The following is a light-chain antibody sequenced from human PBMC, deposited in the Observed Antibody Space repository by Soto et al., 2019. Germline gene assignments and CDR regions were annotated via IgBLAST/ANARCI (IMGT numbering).Light chain of an antibody. Sequence: DIQLTQSPSFLSASVGDRVTITCRASQVISSYLAWYQQKPGKAPKLLIYAASTLQSGVPSRFSGSGSGTEFALTISSLQPEDFANYYCQQRNSFGPGTKVDIK. CDR3: QQRNS. CDR2: AAS. J-gene: IGKJ3*01. CDR1: QVISSY. V-gene: IGKV1-9*01.